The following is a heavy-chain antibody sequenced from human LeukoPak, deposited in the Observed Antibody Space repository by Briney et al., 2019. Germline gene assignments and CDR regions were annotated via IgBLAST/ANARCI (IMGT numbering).Heavy chain of an antibody. D-gene: IGHD1-26*01. CDR1: GGSISSRHYY. V-gene: IGHV4-30-4*08. CDR2: IYYSGST. Sequence: SEALSLTCTVSGGSISSRHYYWSWIRQTPGKDLEWIGYIYYSGSTYYNPSLKSRVTMSVDTSKNQFSLNLSSVTAADTAVYFCAGDGSRSGSYRYRGQGTLVTVSS. J-gene: IGHJ4*02. CDR3: AGDGSRSGSYRY.